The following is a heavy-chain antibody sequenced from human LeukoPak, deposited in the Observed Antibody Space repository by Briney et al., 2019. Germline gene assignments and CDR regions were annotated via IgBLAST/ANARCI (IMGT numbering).Heavy chain of an antibody. CDR2: IYYSGST. V-gene: IGHV4-30-4*07. J-gene: IGHJ4*02. Sequence: SQTLSLTCAVSGGSISSGGYSWSWIRQPPGKGLEWIGYIYYSGSTNYNPSLKSRVTISVDTSKNQFSLKLSSVTAADTAVYYCARASRGNCSGGSCYLRFYFDYWGQGTLVTVSS. CDR3: ARASRGNCSGGSCYLRFYFDY. D-gene: IGHD2-15*01. CDR1: GGSISSGGYS.